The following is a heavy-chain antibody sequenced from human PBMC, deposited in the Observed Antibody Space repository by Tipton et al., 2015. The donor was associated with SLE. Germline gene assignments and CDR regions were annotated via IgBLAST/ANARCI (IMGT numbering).Heavy chain of an antibody. CDR3: AREMATMTFYY. V-gene: IGHV3-30-3*01. CDR2: ISYDGSNK. Sequence: SLRLSCAASGFTFSSYAMHWVRQAPGKGLEWVAVISYDGSNKYYADSVKGRFTISRDNSKNTLYLQMNSQRAEDTAVYYCAREMATMTFYYWGQGTLVTVSS. CDR1: GFTFSSYA. J-gene: IGHJ4*02. D-gene: IGHD5-24*01.